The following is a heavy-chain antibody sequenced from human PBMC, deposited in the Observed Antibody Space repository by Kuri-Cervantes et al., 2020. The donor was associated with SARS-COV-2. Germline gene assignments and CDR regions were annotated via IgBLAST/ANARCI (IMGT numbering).Heavy chain of an antibody. CDR2: IIPIFGTA. CDR1: GYTFTSYD. V-gene: IGHV1-69*05. J-gene: IGHJ3*02. D-gene: IGHD3-10*01. CDR3: ASVHPDYYGSGSYLAGKDAFDI. Sequence: SVKVSCKASGYTFTSYDINWVRQAPGQGLEWMGGIIPIFGTANYAQKFQGRVTITTDESTSTAYMELSSLRFEDTAVYYCASVHPDYYGSGSYLAGKDAFDIWGQGTMVTVSS.